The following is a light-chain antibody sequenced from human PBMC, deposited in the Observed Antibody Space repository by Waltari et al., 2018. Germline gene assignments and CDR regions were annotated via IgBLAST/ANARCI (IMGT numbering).Light chain of an antibody. J-gene: IGKJ3*01. CDR2: ATS. CDR1: QSVSSN. Sequence: EIVMTQSPVMLSVSPGERVTLSCSASQSVSSNLAWYQQRPGQAPRLLIYATSTRATGVPARFSGSGSGTEFSLTISSLQSEDLAVYYCQQYNIGATFGPGTKVDIK. CDR3: QQYNIGAT. V-gene: IGKV3-15*01.